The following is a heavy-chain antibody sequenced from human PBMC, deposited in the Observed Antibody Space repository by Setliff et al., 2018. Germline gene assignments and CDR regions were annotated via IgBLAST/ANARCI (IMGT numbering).Heavy chain of an antibody. CDR1: GVSIGDTYYY. Sequence: SETLSLTCTVSGVSIGDTYYYWAWIRQPPGKGLEWTGSIYYRGSTFIYPSLRSRVTISADTSKNQFSLKLTSVTAADTAMYYCAGVYGENDLPDIWGQGTMVTVSS. CDR2: IYYRGST. D-gene: IGHD4-17*01. J-gene: IGHJ3*02. CDR3: AGVYGENDLPDI. V-gene: IGHV4-39*07.